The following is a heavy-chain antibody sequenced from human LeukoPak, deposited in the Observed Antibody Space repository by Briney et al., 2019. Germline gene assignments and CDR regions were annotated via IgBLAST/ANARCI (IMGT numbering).Heavy chain of an antibody. J-gene: IGHJ4*02. CDR2: IYYSGST. CDR3: ARQWGRYCSSTSRYNNYNYFDY. Sequence: SETLSLTCTVSGCSISSSSYYWGWIRQPPGKGLEWIESIYYSGSTYYNPSLKSRVTISVDSSKNQFSLKLSSVTAADTAVYYCARQWGRYCSSTSRYNNYNYFDYWGQGALVTVSS. D-gene: IGHD2-2*02. V-gene: IGHV4-39*01. CDR1: GCSISSSSYY.